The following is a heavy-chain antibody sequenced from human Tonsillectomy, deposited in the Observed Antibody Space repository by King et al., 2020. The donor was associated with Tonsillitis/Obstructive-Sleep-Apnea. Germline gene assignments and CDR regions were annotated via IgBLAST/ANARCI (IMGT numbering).Heavy chain of an antibody. CDR2: TYYRSKWYN. J-gene: IGHJ5*02. CDR3: ARAGIMITFGGVIVTGWFDP. V-gene: IGHV6-1*01. Sequence: VQLQQSGPGLVKPSQTLSLTCAISGDSVSSNSAAWNWIRQSPSRGLEWLGRTYYRSKWYNDYAVSVKSRITINPDTSKNQFSLQLNSVTPEDTAVYYCARAGIMITFGGVIVTGWFDPWGQGTLVTVSS. D-gene: IGHD3-16*02. CDR1: GDSVSSNSAA.